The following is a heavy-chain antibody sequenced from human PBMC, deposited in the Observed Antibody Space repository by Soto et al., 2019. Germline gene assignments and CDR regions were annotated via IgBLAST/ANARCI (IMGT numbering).Heavy chain of an antibody. D-gene: IGHD3-3*01. Sequence: ASVKVSCKASGYTFTIYGISWVRQAPGQGLEWMGWISAYNGNTNYAQKLQGRVTMTTDTSTSTAYMELRSLRSDDTAVYYCARYDFWSGPSSYYFDYWGKGTLVTVSS. J-gene: IGHJ4*02. CDR2: ISAYNGNT. CDR3: ARYDFWSGPSSYYFDY. CDR1: GYTFTIYG. V-gene: IGHV1-18*01.